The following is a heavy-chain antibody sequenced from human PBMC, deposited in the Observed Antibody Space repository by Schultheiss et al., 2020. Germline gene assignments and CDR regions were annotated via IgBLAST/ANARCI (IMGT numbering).Heavy chain of an antibody. J-gene: IGHJ4*02. CDR3: ASFVWFGELYY. D-gene: IGHD3-10*01. CDR2: IYYSGST. Sequence: SATLSLTCTVSGGSVSSGSYYWGWIRQPPGKGLEWIGYIYYSGSTNYNPSLKSRVTISVDTSKNQFSLKLSSVTAADTAVYYCASFVWFGELYYWGQGTLVTGSS. V-gene: IGHV4-61*01. CDR1: GGSVSSGSYY.